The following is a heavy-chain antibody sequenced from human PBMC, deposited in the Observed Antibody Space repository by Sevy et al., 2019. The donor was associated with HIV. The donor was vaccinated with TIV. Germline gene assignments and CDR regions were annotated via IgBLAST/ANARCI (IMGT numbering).Heavy chain of an antibody. CDR2: ISAYNGNT. CDR3: ARAEYSSASGGFDY. Sequence: ASLKVSCKASGYTFTSYGISWVRQAPGQGLEWMGWISAYNGNTNYAQKLQGRVTMTTDTSTSTAYMELRSLRSDDTAVYYCARAEYSSASGGFDYWGQGTLITVSS. J-gene: IGHJ4*02. D-gene: IGHD6-6*01. CDR1: GYTFTSYG. V-gene: IGHV1-18*01.